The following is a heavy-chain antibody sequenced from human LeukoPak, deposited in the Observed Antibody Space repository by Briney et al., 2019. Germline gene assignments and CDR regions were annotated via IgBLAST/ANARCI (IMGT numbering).Heavy chain of an antibody. D-gene: IGHD3-10*01. CDR3: ARIEGNSGYGWSHFDY. Sequence: PSETLSLTCTVSGGSISSSSHYWGWIRQPPGKGLEWIGSIYYSGSTYYNPSLKSRVSISVDTSRNQFSLKLNSVTAADTAVYYCARIEGNSGYGWSHFDYWGQGRLVTVSS. CDR2: IYYSGST. CDR1: GGSISSSSHY. V-gene: IGHV4-39*01. J-gene: IGHJ4*02.